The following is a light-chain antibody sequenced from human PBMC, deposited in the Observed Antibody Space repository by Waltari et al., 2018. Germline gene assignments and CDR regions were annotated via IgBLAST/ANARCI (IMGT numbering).Light chain of an antibody. V-gene: IGLV3-25*03. CDR1: ALPKQW. CDR2: KAS. Sequence: SSELTQPPSVSVSPGQTARIICSGDALPKQWTYWYQQRPGPAPVLIIYKASERPSGTPERFSGSSSGTSVTLTISGVQAEDEAEYYCQSADSSGTYVVFGGGTKLTVL. J-gene: IGLJ2*01. CDR3: QSADSSGTYVV.